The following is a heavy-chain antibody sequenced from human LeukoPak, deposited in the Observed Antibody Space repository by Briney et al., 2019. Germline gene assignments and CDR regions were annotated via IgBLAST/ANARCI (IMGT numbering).Heavy chain of an antibody. CDR1: GYTFTSYG. CDR2: ISAYNGNT. D-gene: IGHD3-22*01. J-gene: IGHJ4*02. V-gene: IGHV1-18*01. CDR3: ARVTRAAIVVVDAPRYFDS. Sequence: ASVKVSCKASGYTFTSYGISWVRQAPGQGLEWMGWISAYNGNTNYAQKLQGRVTMTTDTSTSTAYMELRSLRSDDTAVYYCARVTRAAIVVVDAPRYFDSWGQGTLVTVSS.